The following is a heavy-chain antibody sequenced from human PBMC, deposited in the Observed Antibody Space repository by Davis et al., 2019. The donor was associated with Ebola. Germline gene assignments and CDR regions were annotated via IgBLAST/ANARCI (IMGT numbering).Heavy chain of an antibody. CDR1: GFTFSRYW. CDR3: ARGQFWSGYYMYYYYYGMDV. V-gene: IGHV3-7*03. CDR2: IKQDGSEK. Sequence: GESLKISCAASGFTFSRYWMSWVRQAPGKGLEWVTNIKQDGSEKYYVDSVKGRFTISRDNAKNSLYLQMNSLRAEDTAVYYCARGQFWSGYYMYYYYYGMDVWGQGTTVTVSS. J-gene: IGHJ6*02. D-gene: IGHD3-3*01.